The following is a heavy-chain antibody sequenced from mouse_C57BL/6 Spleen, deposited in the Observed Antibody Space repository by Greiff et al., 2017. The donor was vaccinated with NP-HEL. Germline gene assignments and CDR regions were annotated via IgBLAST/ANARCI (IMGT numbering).Heavy chain of an antibody. CDR1: GYTFTSYW. V-gene: IGHV1-55*01. Sequence: VQLQQPGAELVKPGASVKMSCKASGYTFTSYWITWVKQRPGQGLEWIGDIYPGSGSTNYNEKFKSKATLTVDTSSSTAYMQLSSLTSEDSAVYYCARGLEYYGSPPWLAYWGQGTLVTVSA. CDR2: IYPGSGST. J-gene: IGHJ3*01. CDR3: ARGLEYYGSPPWLAY. D-gene: IGHD1-1*01.